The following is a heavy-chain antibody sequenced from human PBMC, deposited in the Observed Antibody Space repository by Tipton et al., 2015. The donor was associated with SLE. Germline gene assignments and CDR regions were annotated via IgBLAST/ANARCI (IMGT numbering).Heavy chain of an antibody. CDR2: IYHSGST. V-gene: IGHV4-38-2*01. CDR1: GYSISSGYY. D-gene: IGHD2-21*01. J-gene: IGHJ4*02. CDR3: ARGGNGYSFFDY. Sequence: TLSLTCAVSGYSISSGYYWGWIRQPPGKGLEWIGSIYHSGSTNYNPSLKSRVTISVDTSKNQFSLKLSSVTAADTAVYYCARGGNGYSFFDYWGQGTLVTVSS.